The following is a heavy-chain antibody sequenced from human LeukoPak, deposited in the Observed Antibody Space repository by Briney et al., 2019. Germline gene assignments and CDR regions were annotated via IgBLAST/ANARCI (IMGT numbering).Heavy chain of an antibody. J-gene: IGHJ4*02. V-gene: IGHV1-8*03. CDR1: GYTFTSYD. CDR2: MNPNSGNT. D-gene: IGHD5-12*01. Sequence: ASVKVSCKASGYTFTSYDINWVRQATGQGLEWMGWMNPNSGNTGYAQKFQGRVTITRNTSISTAYMELSSPRSEDTAVYYSARGSEPMGGLRFTSWGQGTLVTVSS. CDR3: ARGSEPMGGLRFTS.